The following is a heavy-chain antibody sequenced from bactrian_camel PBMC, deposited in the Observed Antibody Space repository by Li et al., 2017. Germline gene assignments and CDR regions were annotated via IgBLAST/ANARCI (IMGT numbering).Heavy chain of an antibody. D-gene: IGHD3*01. CDR3: AADRSRMTTMQTLGFTPRY. CDR1: GYSGNC. J-gene: IGHJ4*01. Sequence: HVQLVESGGDSVQAGGSLRLPCVHSGYSGNCMGWARQAPGKECEGVAHIDSYGRLTYTDSVKGRFAISKDDAENTLNLQMNSLKPEDTAMYYCAADRSRMTTMQTLGFTPRYWGQGTQVTVS. CDR2: IDSYGRLT. V-gene: IGHV3-2*01.